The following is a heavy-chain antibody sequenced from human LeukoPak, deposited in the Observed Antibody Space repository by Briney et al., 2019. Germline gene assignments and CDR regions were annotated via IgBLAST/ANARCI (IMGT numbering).Heavy chain of an antibody. D-gene: IGHD6-6*01. J-gene: IGHJ4*02. Sequence: ASVKVSCMASGYTSIGYYIHCVRQAPGQGLEWMGWINPNSGGTDYAQKFQGRVTMTRDTSNNTAYMELSRLRSEDTAVYYCARERLDRSHRCSASTLWPYLDYWAQGSLVTVSS. CDR3: ARERLDRSHRCSASTLWPYLDY. CDR1: GYTSIGYY. V-gene: IGHV1-2*02. CDR2: INPNSGGT.